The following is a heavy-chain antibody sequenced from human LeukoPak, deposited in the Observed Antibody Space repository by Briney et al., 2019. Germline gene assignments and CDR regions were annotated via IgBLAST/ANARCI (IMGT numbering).Heavy chain of an antibody. Sequence: WVRQPPGEGLEWVAVISYDGSNKYYADSVKGRFTISRDNSKNTLYLQMNSLRAEDTAVYYCASGRDGSNWGQGTLVTVSS. J-gene: IGHJ4*02. V-gene: IGHV3-30-3*01. CDR3: ASGRDGSN. CDR2: ISYDGSNK. D-gene: IGHD5-24*01.